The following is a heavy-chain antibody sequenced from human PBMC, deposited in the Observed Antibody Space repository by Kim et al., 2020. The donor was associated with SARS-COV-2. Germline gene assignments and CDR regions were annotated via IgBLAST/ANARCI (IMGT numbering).Heavy chain of an antibody. Sequence: ASVKVSCKASGYTFTSYDINWVRQATGQGLEWVGRINPNTGNAAFAQKFQGRITMTRSTSISTAYMELSSLTSEDTAVYYCARGAGRTTWYPPDYWGQGTLVTVSS. D-gene: IGHD6-13*01. CDR3: ARGAGRTTWYPPDY. CDR2: INPNTGNA. CDR1: GYTFTSYD. J-gene: IGHJ4*02. V-gene: IGHV1-8*01.